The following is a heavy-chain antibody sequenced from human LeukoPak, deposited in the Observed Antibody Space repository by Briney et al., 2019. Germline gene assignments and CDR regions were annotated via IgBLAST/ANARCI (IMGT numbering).Heavy chain of an antibody. CDR3: ARVVPPTDYGSGSYFWDPYYFDY. J-gene: IGHJ4*02. CDR1: GFTLSSFG. CDR2: ISGSSSYI. V-gene: IGHV3-21*04. D-gene: IGHD3-10*01. Sequence: GGSLRLSCAASGFTLSSFGMNWVRQAPGKGLEWVSSISGSSSYIYYADSVKGRFSISRDNSKNTLYLQMNSLRAEDTAVYYCARVVPPTDYGSGSYFWDPYYFDYWGQGTLVTVSS.